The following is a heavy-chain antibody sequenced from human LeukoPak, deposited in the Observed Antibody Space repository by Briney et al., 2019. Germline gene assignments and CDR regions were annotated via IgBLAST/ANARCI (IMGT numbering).Heavy chain of an antibody. V-gene: IGHV4-30-4*01. Sequence: SETLSLTCTVSGGSISSGDYYWRWIRQPPGTGLEWIGYIYYSGSTYYNPSLKSRVTISVDTSKNQFSLKLSSVTAADTAVYYCARSYSSGWYDTYYFDYWGQGTLVTVSS. CDR1: GGSISSGDYY. J-gene: IGHJ4*02. D-gene: IGHD6-19*01. CDR3: ARSYSSGWYDTYYFDY. CDR2: IYYSGST.